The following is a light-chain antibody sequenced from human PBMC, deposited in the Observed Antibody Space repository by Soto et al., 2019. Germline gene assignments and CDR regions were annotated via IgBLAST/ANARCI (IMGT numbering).Light chain of an antibody. CDR3: QQYGSSPGT. V-gene: IGKV3-20*01. J-gene: IGKJ1*01. CDR2: GAS. Sequence: EIGLTQSRGTLSLSPGERATLSCRASQSVSSSYLAWYQQKPGQAPRLLIYGASSRATGIPDRFSGSGSGTDFTLTISRLEPEDFAVYYCQQYGSSPGTFGQGTKVEIK. CDR1: QSVSSSY.